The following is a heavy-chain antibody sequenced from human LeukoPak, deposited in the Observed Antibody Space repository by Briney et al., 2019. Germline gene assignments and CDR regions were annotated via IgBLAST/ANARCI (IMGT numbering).Heavy chain of an antibody. V-gene: IGHV1-69*06. CDR3: AIVSFATVVTRCAFDI. Sequence: SVKVSCKASGGTFSSYAISWVRQAPGQGLEWMGGIIPIFGTANYAQKFQGRVTITADKSTSTAYMELSSLRSEDTAVYYCAIVSFATVVTRCAFDIWGQGTMVTVSS. CDR1: GGTFSSYA. J-gene: IGHJ3*02. CDR2: IIPIFGTA. D-gene: IGHD4-23*01.